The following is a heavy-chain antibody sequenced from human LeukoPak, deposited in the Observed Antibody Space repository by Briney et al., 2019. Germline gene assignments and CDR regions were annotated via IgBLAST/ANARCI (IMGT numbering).Heavy chain of an antibody. D-gene: IGHD3-22*01. J-gene: IGHJ5*02. CDR2: IYHSGST. CDR3: ARGLSYRDHSDYFYNWFDP. V-gene: IGHV4-38-2*02. Sequence: PSETLSLTCTVSGYSISSGYYWGWIRQPPGKGLEWIGSIYHSGSTHYNPSLKGRVTISVDTSKNQFSLNLSSVTAADTAVYYCARGLSYRDHSDYFYNWFDPWGQGTLVTVSS. CDR1: GYSISSGYY.